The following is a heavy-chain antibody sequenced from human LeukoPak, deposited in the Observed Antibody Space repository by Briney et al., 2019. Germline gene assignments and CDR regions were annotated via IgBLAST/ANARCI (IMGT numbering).Heavy chain of an antibody. J-gene: IGHJ5*02. Sequence: SETLSLTCAVYGGSFSGYYWSWIRQPPGKGLEWNGEINHSGSTNYNPSLKSRVTISVDTSKNQFSLKLSSVTAADTAVYYCARAPRVYCSRTSCYSNWFDPWGQGTLVTVSS. V-gene: IGHV4-34*01. CDR2: INHSGST. CDR1: GGSFSGYY. CDR3: ARAPRVYCSRTSCYSNWFDP. D-gene: IGHD2-2*02.